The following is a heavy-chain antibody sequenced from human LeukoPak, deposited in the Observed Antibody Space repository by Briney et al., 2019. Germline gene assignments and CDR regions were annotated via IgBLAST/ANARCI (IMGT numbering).Heavy chain of an antibody. CDR2: ISSSGSTI. J-gene: IGHJ4*02. CDR1: GFTFSSYE. V-gene: IGHV3-48*03. D-gene: IGHD3-22*01. Sequence: PGGSLRLSCAASGFTFSSYEMNWVRQAPGKGLEWVSYISSSGSTIYYADSVKGRFTISRDNAKKSLYLQMNSLTAEDTAVYYCAREISYYDSSGYYFGYFDYWGQGTLVTVSS. CDR3: AREISYYDSSGYYFGYFDY.